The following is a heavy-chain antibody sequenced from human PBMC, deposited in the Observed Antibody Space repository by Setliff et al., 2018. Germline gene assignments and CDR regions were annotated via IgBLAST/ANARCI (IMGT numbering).Heavy chain of an antibody. D-gene: IGHD3-3*01. V-gene: IGHV1-69*04. CDR3: ATELRSPFWHFDL. J-gene: IGHJ4*02. Sequence: SVKVSCKASGATFSGVAFSWVRQAPGHGLEWMGRFIPVLGKPNYAPRFQGRLTITVDTSTGTSYMDLRSLTSDDTAIYYFATELRSPFWHFDLWGQGALVTVSS. CDR2: FIPVLGKP. CDR1: GATFSGVA.